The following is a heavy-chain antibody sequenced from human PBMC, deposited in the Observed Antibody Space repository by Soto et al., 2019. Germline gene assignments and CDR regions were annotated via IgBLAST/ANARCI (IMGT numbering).Heavy chain of an antibody. D-gene: IGHD2-15*01. CDR3: ARGVLH. V-gene: IGHV4-31*01. CDR2: IYYSGCT. CDR1: GGSISSGGYY. J-gene: IGHJ4*02. Sequence: QVQLQESGPGLVKPSQTLSLTCTVSGGSISSGGYYWSWIRQHPGKGLEWIGYIYYSGCTYYNPXLXSXXTLHVDTSKNQFSLKLSSVTAADTAVYYCARGVLHWGQGTLVTVSS.